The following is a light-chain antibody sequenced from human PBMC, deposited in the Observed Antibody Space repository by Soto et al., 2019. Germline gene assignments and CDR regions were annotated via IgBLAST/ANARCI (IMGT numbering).Light chain of an antibody. Sequence: QSALTQPPSASGSPGQSVTISCTGTSSDVGGYDYVSWYQQHPGKAPKLMIYEVSKRPSGVPDRFSGSKSGNTASLTVSGLQAEDEADYYYSSYGGSNNVVFGGGTKVTVL. J-gene: IGLJ2*01. CDR3: SSYGGSNNVV. CDR2: EVS. V-gene: IGLV2-8*01. CDR1: SSDVGGYDY.